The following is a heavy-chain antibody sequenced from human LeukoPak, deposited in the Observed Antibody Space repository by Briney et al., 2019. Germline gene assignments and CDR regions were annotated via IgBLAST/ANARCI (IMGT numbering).Heavy chain of an antibody. Sequence: ASVKVSCKASGYTFTGYYMHWVRQAPGQGLEWMGWINPNSGGTNYAQKFQGWVTMTRDTSISTAYMELSRLRSDDTAVYCCARVGVGIAAAGTVEADAFDIWGQGTMVTVSS. CDR2: INPNSGGT. CDR3: ARVGVGIAAAGTVEADAFDI. J-gene: IGHJ3*02. V-gene: IGHV1-2*04. CDR1: GYTFTGYY. D-gene: IGHD6-13*01.